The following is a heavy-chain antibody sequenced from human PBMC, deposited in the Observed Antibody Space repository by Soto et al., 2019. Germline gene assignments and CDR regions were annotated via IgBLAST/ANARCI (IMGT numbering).Heavy chain of an antibody. CDR3: ARFSPPRGYYAY. J-gene: IGHJ4*02. CDR2: VIPIFGTA. V-gene: IGHV1-69*01. D-gene: IGHD3-22*01. Sequence: QVQLVQSGAEVKKPGSSVKVSCKASGGTSSSYAISWVRQSPGQVLEWMGGVIPIFGTANYAQKFQGRVTIAADESKRTVYMELSSLRSEDTAVYYCARFSPPRGYYAYWGQGTLLTVSS. CDR1: GGTSSSYA.